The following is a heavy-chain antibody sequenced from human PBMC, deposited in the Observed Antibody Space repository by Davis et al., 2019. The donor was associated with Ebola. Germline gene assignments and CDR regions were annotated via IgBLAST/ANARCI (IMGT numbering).Heavy chain of an antibody. CDR2: INHVGGT. J-gene: IGHJ4*02. Sequence: GSLRLSCTVSGLSFSDFYWSWVRQSAGKGLEWIGEINHVGGTNYNPSLKSRVTMSIDTSKNQFSLKLSSVTAADTAVYYCARQGGPETTLDSWGRGMLVTVSS. D-gene: IGHD1-14*01. CDR1: GLSFSDFY. CDR3: ARQGGPETTLDS. V-gene: IGHV4-34*01.